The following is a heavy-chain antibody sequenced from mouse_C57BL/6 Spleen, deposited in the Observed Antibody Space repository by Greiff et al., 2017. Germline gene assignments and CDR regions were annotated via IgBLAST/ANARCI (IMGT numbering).Heavy chain of an antibody. CDR1: GFTFSDYY. J-gene: IGHJ2*01. CDR2: INYDGSST. CDR3: ARDLNADYDGYLFDY. D-gene: IGHD2-3*01. V-gene: IGHV5-16*01. Sequence: EVMLAESEGGLVQPGSSMKLSCTASGFTFSDYYMAWVRQVPEKGLEWVANINYDGSSTYYLHYLKSRFIISRDNAKNILYLQMSSLKSEDTATYYCARDLNADYDGYLFDYWGQGTTLTVSS.